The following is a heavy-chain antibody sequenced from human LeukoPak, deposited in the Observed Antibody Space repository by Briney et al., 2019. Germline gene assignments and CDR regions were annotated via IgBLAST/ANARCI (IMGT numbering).Heavy chain of an antibody. D-gene: IGHD3-3*01. CDR3: ASLHYDFWSGYYTGSDY. CDR1: GGSISSYY. J-gene: IGHJ4*02. CDR2: IYYSGST. Sequence: PSETLSLTCTVSGGSISSYYWSWIRQPPGKGLEWIGYIYYSGSTNYNPSLKSRVTISVDTSKNQFSLKLSSVTAADTAVYYCASLHYDFWSGYYTGSDYWGQGTLVTVSS. V-gene: IGHV4-59*08.